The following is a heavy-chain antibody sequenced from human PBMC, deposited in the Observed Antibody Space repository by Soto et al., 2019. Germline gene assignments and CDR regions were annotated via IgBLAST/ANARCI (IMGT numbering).Heavy chain of an antibody. V-gene: IGHV3-23*01. Sequence: EVQLLESGGGLVQPGGSLRLACAASGFTFSSHAMSWVRQGPGKGLEWVSGVTSDGDDTYYADSVTGRFTISRDNSKNTLSLQMDSLRADDTAVYYCAKTGYYDSGSRAFDYWGQGTLVTVSS. J-gene: IGHJ4*02. D-gene: IGHD3-10*01. CDR1: GFTFSSHA. CDR2: VTSDGDDT. CDR3: AKTGYYDSGSRAFDY.